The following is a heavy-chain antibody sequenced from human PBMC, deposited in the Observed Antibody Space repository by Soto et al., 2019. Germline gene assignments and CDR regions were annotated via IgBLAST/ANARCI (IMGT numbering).Heavy chain of an antibody. Sequence: QVQLQQWGAGLLKPSETLSLTCAVYGGSFSGYYWSWIRQPPGKGLEWIGEINHSGSTNYNPSLKSRVTISVATSKNQFSLKLSCVNAADTSVYYCARVPITGTKSYYFDYWGQGTLVTVSS. J-gene: IGHJ4*02. CDR3: ARVPITGTKSYYFDY. CDR2: INHSGST. V-gene: IGHV4-34*01. D-gene: IGHD1-20*01. CDR1: GGSFSGYY.